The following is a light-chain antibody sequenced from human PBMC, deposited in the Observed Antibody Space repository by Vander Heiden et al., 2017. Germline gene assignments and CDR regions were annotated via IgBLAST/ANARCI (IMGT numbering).Light chain of an antibody. CDR3: QQSYRSPLT. Sequence: DIQMTQSPSSLSASVGDRVTITCRASQSINSYLHWYQQKPGKAHKLLIYATSSLPSGVPSRFRGRWSWTDFPLPIRRLPTDHFATYFWQQSYRSPLTFGGGTKVEIK. J-gene: IGKJ4*01. CDR1: QSINSY. V-gene: IGKV1-39*01. CDR2: ATS.